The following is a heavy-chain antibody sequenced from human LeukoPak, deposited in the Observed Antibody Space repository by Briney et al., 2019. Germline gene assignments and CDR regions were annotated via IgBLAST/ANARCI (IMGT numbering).Heavy chain of an antibody. D-gene: IGHD5-24*01. CDR2: IYHSGST. CDR3: EGLSRWLPDY. V-gene: IGHV4-38-2*01. Sequence: PSETLSLTCAVSGYSISSGYYWGWIRQPPGKGLEWIGSIYHSGSTYYNPSLKSRVTISVDTSKNQFSLKLSSVTAADTAVYYCEGLSRWLPDYWGQGTLVTVSS. J-gene: IGHJ4*02. CDR1: GYSISSGYY.